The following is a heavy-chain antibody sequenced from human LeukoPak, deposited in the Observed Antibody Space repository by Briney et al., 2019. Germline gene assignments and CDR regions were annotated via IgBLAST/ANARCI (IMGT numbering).Heavy chain of an antibody. CDR3: ARINYYDGDDY. D-gene: IGHD3-16*01. V-gene: IGHV4-34*01. J-gene: IGHJ4*02. CDR1: GGSFSGYY. CDR2: INHSGST. Sequence: ASDTLSLTCAVYGGSFSGYYWSWIRQPPGKGLEWIGEINHSGSTNYNPSLKSRVTISVDTSKNQFSLKLSSVTAADTAVYYCARINYYDGDDYWGQGTLVTVSS.